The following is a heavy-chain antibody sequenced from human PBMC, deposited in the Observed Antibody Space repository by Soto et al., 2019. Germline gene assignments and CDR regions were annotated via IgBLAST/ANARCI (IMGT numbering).Heavy chain of an antibody. V-gene: IGHV4-59*01. Sequence: SETLSLTCSVSGGSISDYYWTWIRQPPWKGLEWIGYIYYSGSATYNPSLKSRVTMSVDTSKNQFSLKLSSVTAADTAVYYCARDRDSYGSMDVWGQGTTVTVSS. CDR3: ARDRDSYGSMDV. CDR2: IYYSGSA. J-gene: IGHJ6*02. CDR1: GGSISDYY. D-gene: IGHD5-18*01.